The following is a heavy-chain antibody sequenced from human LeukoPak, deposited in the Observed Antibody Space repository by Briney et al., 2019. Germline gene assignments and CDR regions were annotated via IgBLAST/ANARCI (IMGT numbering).Heavy chain of an antibody. D-gene: IGHD6-13*01. J-gene: IGHJ6*02. Sequence: ASVKVSCKASGYTFTGYYMHWVRQAPGQGLEWMGWINPNSGGTNYAQKFQGWVTMTRDTSISTAYMELSRLRSDDTAVYYCARDLESSSSWTDYYYYYGMDVWGQGTTVTVSS. CDR3: ARDLESSSSWTDYYYYYGMDV. CDR1: GYTFTGYY. V-gene: IGHV1-2*04. CDR2: INPNSGGT.